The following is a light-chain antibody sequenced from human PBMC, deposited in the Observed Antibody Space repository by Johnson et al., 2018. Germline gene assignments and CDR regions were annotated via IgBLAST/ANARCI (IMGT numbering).Light chain of an antibody. J-gene: IGLJ1*01. Sequence: QSVLTQPPSVSAAPGQKFTISCSGSSSNIGNNYVSWYQQLPGTAPKLLIYENNKRPSGIPDRFSGSKSGTSATLGITGLQTGDEADYSCGTWYSSLSAGNVFGTGTKFTVL. CDR2: ENN. CDR1: SSNIGNNY. V-gene: IGLV1-51*02. CDR3: GTWYSSLSAGNV.